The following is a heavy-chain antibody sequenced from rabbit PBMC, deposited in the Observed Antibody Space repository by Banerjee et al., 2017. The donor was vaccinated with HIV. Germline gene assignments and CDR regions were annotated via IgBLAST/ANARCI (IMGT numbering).Heavy chain of an antibody. D-gene: IGHD1-1*01. CDR1: GFSFSSSYY. J-gene: IGHJ6*01. CDR3: ARDGVRSSVYYEL. Sequence: QQQLEESGGGLVQPEGSLTLTCTASGFSFSSSYYMCWVRQAPGKGLEWIACIFAGSSSNTYYASWAKGRFTISKTSSTTVTLQMTSLTAADTATYFCARDGVRSSVYYELWGPGTLVTVS. CDR2: IFAGSSSNT. V-gene: IGHV1S45*01.